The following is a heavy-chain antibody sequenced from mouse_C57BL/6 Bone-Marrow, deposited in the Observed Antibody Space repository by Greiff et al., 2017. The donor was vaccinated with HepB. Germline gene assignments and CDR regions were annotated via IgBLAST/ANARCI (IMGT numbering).Heavy chain of an antibody. J-gene: IGHJ4*01. D-gene: IGHD2-2*01. V-gene: IGHV5-17*01. Sequence: EVQRVESGGGLVKPGGSLKLSCAASGFTFSDYGMHWVRQAPEKGLEWVAYISSGSSTIYYADTVKGRFTISRDNAKNTLFLQMTSLRSEDTAMYYCARPGYGLRRPYYAMDYGGQGTSVTVSS. CDR3: ARPGYGLRRPYYAMDY. CDR2: ISSGSSTI. CDR1: GFTFSDYG.